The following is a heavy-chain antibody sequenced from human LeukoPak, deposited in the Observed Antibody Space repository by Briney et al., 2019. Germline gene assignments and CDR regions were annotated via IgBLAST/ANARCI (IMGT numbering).Heavy chain of an antibody. CDR1: GFTFSSYS. V-gene: IGHV3-21*01. Sequence: GGSLRLSCAASGFTFSSYSMNWVRQAPGKGLEWVSSISSSSSSYIYYADSVKGRFTISRDNAKNSLYLQMNSLRAEDTAVYYCARYLGYGDYGSIDYWGQGTLVTVSS. J-gene: IGHJ4*02. CDR2: ISSSSSSYI. CDR3: ARYLGYGDYGSIDY. D-gene: IGHD4-17*01.